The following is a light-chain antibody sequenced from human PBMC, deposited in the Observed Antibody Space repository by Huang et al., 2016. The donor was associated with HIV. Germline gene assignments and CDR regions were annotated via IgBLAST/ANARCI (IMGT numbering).Light chain of an antibody. CDR2: FAS. Sequence: EIVMIQSPLSLSVAPGEPASISCRSSQSLLHRNEYNYLDWYLQKPGQSPQLLIYFASSLASGVPDRFSGGGSGTHFSLNISSVEAEDAGIYYCMEALKAPYTFGQGTKLEIK. V-gene: IGKV2-28*01. J-gene: IGKJ2*01. CDR1: QSLLHRNEYNY. CDR3: MEALKAPYT.